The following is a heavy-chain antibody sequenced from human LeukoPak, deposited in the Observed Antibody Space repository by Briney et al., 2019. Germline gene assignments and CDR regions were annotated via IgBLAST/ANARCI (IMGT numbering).Heavy chain of an antibody. CDR3: ARGLGRTAMVTRGGVRFDY. J-gene: IGHJ4*02. Sequence: ASVKVSCKASGYTFTSYYMHWVRQAPGQGLEWMGIINPSGGSTSYAQKFQGRVVMTRNTSITTAYMELSSLRSEDTAVYYCARGLGRTAMVTRGGVRFDYWGQGTLVTVSS. CDR1: GYTFTSYY. D-gene: IGHD5-18*01. V-gene: IGHV1-46*01. CDR2: INPSGGST.